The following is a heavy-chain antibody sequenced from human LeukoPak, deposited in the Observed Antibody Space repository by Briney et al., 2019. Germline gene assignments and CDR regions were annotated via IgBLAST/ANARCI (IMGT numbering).Heavy chain of an antibody. D-gene: IGHD3-3*01. Sequence: GGSLRLSCAASGFTFSSYAMSWVRQAPGKGLEWGSAISGSGGSTYYADSVKGRFTISRDNSKNTLYLQMNSLRAEDTAVYFCAKDRPHNLFGVVPEYFQHWGQGTLVTVSS. V-gene: IGHV3-23*01. J-gene: IGHJ1*01. CDR2: ISGSGGST. CDR1: GFTFSSYA. CDR3: AKDRPHNLFGVVPEYFQH.